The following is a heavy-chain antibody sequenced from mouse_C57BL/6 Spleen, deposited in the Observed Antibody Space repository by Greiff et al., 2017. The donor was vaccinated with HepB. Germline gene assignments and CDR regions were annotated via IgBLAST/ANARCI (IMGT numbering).Heavy chain of an antibody. V-gene: IGHV1-69*01. J-gene: IGHJ3*01. Sequence: QVQLQQPGAELVMPGASVKLSCKASGYTFTSYWMHWVKQRPGQGLEWIGEIDPSDSYTNYNQKFKGKSTLTVDKSSSTAYMQLSSLTSEDSAVYYCARSGDGNYDWFAYWGQGTLVTVSA. D-gene: IGHD2-1*01. CDR2: IDPSDSYT. CDR1: GYTFTSYW. CDR3: ARSGDGNYDWFAY.